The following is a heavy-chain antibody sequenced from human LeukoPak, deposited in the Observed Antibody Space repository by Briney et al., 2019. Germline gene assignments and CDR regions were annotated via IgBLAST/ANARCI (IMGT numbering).Heavy chain of an antibody. J-gene: IGHJ4*02. D-gene: IGHD3-16*01. CDR2: IYYSGST. CDR3: ARHYTSNAYYYHFEY. V-gene: IGHV4-39*01. Sequence: PETLSLTCTVSGGSISSSTYYWGWIRQPPGKGLEWIGTIYYSGSTYYNPSLKSRVTMSVDTSKNQFSLKLTSVTAADTAVYYCARHYTSNAYYYHFEYWGQGTLVTVSS. CDR1: GGSISSSTYY.